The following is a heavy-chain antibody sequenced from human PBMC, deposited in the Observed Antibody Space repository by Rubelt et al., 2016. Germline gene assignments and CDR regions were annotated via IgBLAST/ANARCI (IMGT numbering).Heavy chain of an antibody. J-gene: IGHJ6*02. CDR1: GYTFTSYG. V-gene: IGHV1-18*01. CDR3: AREGVKGSRKDGMDV. Sequence: QVQLVQSGAEVKKPGASVKVSCKASGYTFTSYGISWVRQAPGQGLEWMGWIRAYHGNTNYAQKLQGRVTMTTDTSTSTAYMGRRSLRSDDTAVYYCAREGVKGSRKDGMDVWGQGTTVTVSS. D-gene: IGHD2-8*01. CDR2: IRAYHGNT.